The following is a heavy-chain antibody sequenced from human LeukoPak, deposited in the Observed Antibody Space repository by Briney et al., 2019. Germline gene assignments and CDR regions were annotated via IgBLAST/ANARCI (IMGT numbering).Heavy chain of an antibody. Sequence: SETLSLTCAVYGGSFSGYYWSWIRQPPGKGLEWIGYIYYSGSTNYNPSLKSRVTISVDTSKNQFSLKLSSVTAADTAVYYCARDSALLSDAFDIWGQGTMVTVSS. J-gene: IGHJ3*02. CDR1: GGSFSGYY. CDR3: ARDSALLSDAFDI. V-gene: IGHV4-59*01. CDR2: IYYSGST. D-gene: IGHD3-10*01.